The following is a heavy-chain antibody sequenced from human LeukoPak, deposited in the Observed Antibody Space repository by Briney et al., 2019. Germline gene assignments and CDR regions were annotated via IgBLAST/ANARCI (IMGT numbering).Heavy chain of an antibody. Sequence: GGSLRLSCAASGFLFSSYGMHWVRQAPGKGLEWVAFIQYDGSNQYYADSVKGRFTISRDNSENTLYLQMNSLRAEDTAVYYCAKDFWSGYHSGYFDYWGQGTLVTVSS. J-gene: IGHJ4*02. V-gene: IGHV3-30*02. CDR1: GFLFSSYG. CDR2: IQYDGSNQ. CDR3: AKDFWSGYHSGYFDY. D-gene: IGHD3-3*01.